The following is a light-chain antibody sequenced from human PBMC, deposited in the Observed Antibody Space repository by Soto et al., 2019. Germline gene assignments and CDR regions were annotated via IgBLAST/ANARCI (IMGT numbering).Light chain of an antibody. J-gene: IGLJ1*01. Sequence: QSVPTQPASVSGSPGQSITVSCTGTSSDIGVYNYVSWYQQHPGKAPKLIISEVSNRPSGVSNRFSGSKSGNTASLTISGLQAEDEADYSCSSYSTSTTPFVFGTGTKLTVL. CDR2: EVS. CDR1: SSDIGVYNY. CDR3: SSYSTSTTPFV. V-gene: IGLV2-14*01.